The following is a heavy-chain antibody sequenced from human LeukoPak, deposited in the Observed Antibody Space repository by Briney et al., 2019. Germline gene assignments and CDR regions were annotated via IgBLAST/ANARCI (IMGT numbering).Heavy chain of an antibody. D-gene: IGHD2-15*01. CDR2: VSGSGDSA. V-gene: IGHV3-23*01. CDR1: GFTFSPYT. Sequence: GGSLRFSCAASGFTFSPYTMNWVRQAPGKGLEWVSAVSGSGDSAYYADSVKGRFTISRDNSKNTLYLQMSSLRAEDTAVYYCALRGASGRFYWGQGTLVTVSS. J-gene: IGHJ4*02. CDR3: ALRGASGRFY.